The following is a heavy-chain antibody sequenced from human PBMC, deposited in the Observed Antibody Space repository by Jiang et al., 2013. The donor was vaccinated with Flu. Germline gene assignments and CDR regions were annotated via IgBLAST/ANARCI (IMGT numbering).Heavy chain of an antibody. CDR2: AKGDGSVI. D-gene: IGHD3-10*01. CDR1: GFSVSAYW. J-gene: IGHJ3*02. Sequence: VQLVESGGGLVQPGGPSRLSCAASGFSVSAYWMHWVRQVPGKGLMWVARAKGDGSVITYADSVKGRFTIYRDNSQNTLFLQMNSLRDEDTGLYYCSRDTFGPYDMWGQGTMVIVSS. CDR3: SRDTFGPYDM. V-gene: IGHV3-74*02.